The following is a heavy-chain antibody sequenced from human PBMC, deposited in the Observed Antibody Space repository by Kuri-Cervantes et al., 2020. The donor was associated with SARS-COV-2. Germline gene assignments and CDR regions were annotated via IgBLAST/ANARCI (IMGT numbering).Heavy chain of an antibody. Sequence: GESLKISCAASGFTFSDYYMSWIRQAPGKGLEWVSYISSSGSTIYYADSVKGRFTISRDNAKNSLYLQMNSLRAEDTAVYYCARDRPGGNYYDSSGDKFDYWGQGTLVTVSS. J-gene: IGHJ4*02. CDR3: ARDRPGGNYYDSSGDKFDY. CDR1: GFTFSDYY. CDR2: ISSSGSTI. V-gene: IGHV3-11*04. D-gene: IGHD3-22*01.